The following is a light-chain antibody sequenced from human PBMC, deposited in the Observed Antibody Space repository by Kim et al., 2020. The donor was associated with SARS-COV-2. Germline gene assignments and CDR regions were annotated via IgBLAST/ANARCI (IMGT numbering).Light chain of an antibody. CDR2: GKN. V-gene: IGLV3-19*01. Sequence: VALGQTVRITCQGDSLISYYATWYHHQPGQAPILVIYGKNNRPSGIPDRFSGSSSGNTASLTITGTQAGDEADYYCNSRDSNDNVVFGGGTQLSVL. CDR1: SLISYY. CDR3: NSRDSNDNVV. J-gene: IGLJ2*01.